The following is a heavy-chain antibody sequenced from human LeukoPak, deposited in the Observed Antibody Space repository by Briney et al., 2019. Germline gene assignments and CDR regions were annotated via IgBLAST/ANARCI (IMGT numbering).Heavy chain of an antibody. CDR2: IYSGGST. D-gene: IGHD6-13*01. CDR1: GFTVNSNY. CDR3: ARDTVAAAGTDY. J-gene: IGHJ4*02. Sequence: GGSLRHSCAASGFTVNSNYMTWVRQAPGKGLEWVSVIYSGGSTYYADSVKGRFTISRDNSKNTLNLQMNSLRADDTAVYYCARDTVAAAGTDYWGQGTLVTVSS. V-gene: IGHV3-53*01.